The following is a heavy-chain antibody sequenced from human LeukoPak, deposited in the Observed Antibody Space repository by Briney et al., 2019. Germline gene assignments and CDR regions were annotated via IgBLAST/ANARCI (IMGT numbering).Heavy chain of an antibody. D-gene: IGHD3-22*01. V-gene: IGHV3-30*14. CDR1: GFTFSSYA. CDR3: AREYYYDSSGYSVGAFDI. CDR2: ISYDGSNK. Sequence: PGGSLRLSCAASGFTFSSYAMHWVRQAPGKGLEWVAVISYDGSNKYYADSVKGRFTISRDNSKNTLYLQMNSLRAEDTAVYYCAREYYYDSSGYSVGAFDIWGQGTMVTVSS. J-gene: IGHJ3*02.